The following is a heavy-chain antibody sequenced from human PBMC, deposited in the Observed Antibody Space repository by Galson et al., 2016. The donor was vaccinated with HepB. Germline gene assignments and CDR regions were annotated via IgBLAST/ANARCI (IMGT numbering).Heavy chain of an antibody. CDR1: GYSFTNYW. CDR2: IDPSDSYT. V-gene: IGHV5-10-1*01. Sequence: QSGAEVKKPGESLRISCKGSGYSFTNYWITRVRQMPGKGLEWMGTIDPSDSYTNYSPSFQGHVTSSADKSISTAYLQWSSLKASDTAMYYCARRSGVAATDYYYYYMDVWGKGTTVTVSS. J-gene: IGHJ6*03. D-gene: IGHD2-15*01. CDR3: ARRSGVAATDYYYYYMDV.